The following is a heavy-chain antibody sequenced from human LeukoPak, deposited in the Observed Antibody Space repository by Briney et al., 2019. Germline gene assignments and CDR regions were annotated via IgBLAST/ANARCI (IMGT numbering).Heavy chain of an antibody. D-gene: IGHD5-12*01. Sequence: GGSLRLSCAASGFTFSSYSMNWVRQAPGKGLEWVSSISSSSSCIYYADSVKGRFTISRDNAKNSLYLQMNSLRAEDTAVYYCARANSGYPEAYYYYYYMDVWGKGTTVTISS. V-gene: IGHV3-21*01. CDR2: ISSSSSCI. CDR3: ARANSGYPEAYYYYYYMDV. J-gene: IGHJ6*03. CDR1: GFTFSSYS.